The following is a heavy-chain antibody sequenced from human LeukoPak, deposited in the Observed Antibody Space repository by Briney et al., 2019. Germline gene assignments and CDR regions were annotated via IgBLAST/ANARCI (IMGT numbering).Heavy chain of an antibody. D-gene: IGHD3-3*01. J-gene: IGHJ3*02. CDR3: ARLGLRFLEWSDAFDI. CDR1: GFTFSSYA. Sequence: GGSLRLSCAASGFTFSSYAMSWVRQAPGKGLEWVSAISGSGGSTYYADSVKGRFTISRDNSKNTLYLQMNSLRAEDTAVYYCARLGLRFLEWSDAFDIWGQGTMVTVSS. V-gene: IGHV3-23*01. CDR2: ISGSGGST.